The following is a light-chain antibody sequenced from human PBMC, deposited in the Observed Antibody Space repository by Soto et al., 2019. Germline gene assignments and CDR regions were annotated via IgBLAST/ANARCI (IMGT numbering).Light chain of an antibody. J-gene: IGKJ2*01. Sequence: EIVLTQSPGTLSLSTGERATLSCRASQSVNSNYLAWYQQKPGQAPRHLIYGASSRATGIPARFGGSGSGTDFTLTIGRLEPEDFAVYYCQQYGSSPYTFGQGTKLEIK. V-gene: IGKV3-20*01. CDR2: GAS. CDR3: QQYGSSPYT. CDR1: QSVNSNY.